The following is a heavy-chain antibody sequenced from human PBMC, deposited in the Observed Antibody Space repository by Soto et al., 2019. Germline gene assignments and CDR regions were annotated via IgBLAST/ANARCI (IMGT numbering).Heavy chain of an antibody. V-gene: IGHV4-59*01. CDR3: ARVNRWALDH. CDR1: GGSIHDYY. J-gene: IGHJ5*02. Sequence: QVQLQESGPGLVKPSQTLSLTCTVSGGSIHDYYWVWIRQPPGKGLEWIGSIFYTGSTDYNPSLKSRVTLSLATSKNQFSLNRSSVTAADTAVYYCARVNRWALDHWGQGALVTVSS. CDR2: IFYTGST.